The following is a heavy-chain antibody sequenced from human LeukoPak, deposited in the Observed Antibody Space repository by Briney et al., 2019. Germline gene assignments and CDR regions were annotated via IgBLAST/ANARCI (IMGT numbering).Heavy chain of an antibody. Sequence: PGGSLRLSCAASGFTFSSYAMSWVRQAPGKGLEWVSAISGSGGSTYYADSVKSRFTISRYNSKNTLYLQMNSLRAEDTAVYYCAKWDSSGYGRPYYYYGMDVWGQGTTVTVSS. J-gene: IGHJ6*02. D-gene: IGHD3-22*01. CDR2: ISGSGGST. CDR1: GFTFSSYA. V-gene: IGHV3-23*01. CDR3: AKWDSSGYGRPYYYYGMDV.